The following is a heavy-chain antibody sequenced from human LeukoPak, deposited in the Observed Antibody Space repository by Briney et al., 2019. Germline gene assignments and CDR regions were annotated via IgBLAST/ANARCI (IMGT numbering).Heavy chain of an antibody. CDR1: GGTFSSYA. V-gene: IGHV1-69*13. D-gene: IGHD5-24*01. CDR3: AREGHGPFWFDP. J-gene: IGHJ5*02. Sequence: GASVKASCKASGGTFSSYAISWVRQAPGQGLEWMGGIIPIFGTTNYAQKFQGRVTITADESTSTAYMEMSSLRSEDTAVYYCAREGHGPFWFDPWGQGTLVTVSS. CDR2: IIPIFGTT.